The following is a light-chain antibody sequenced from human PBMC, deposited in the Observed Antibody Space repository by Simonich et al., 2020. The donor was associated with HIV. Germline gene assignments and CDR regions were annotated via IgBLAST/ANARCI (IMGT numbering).Light chain of an antibody. V-gene: IGKV1-12*01. J-gene: IGKJ1*01. CDR2: AAS. CDR3: QQANSFPRT. Sequence: DIQMTQSPSSVSASVGDRVTVTCRASQGIRSWLAWYQQKPGKAPKILIYAASSLQSGVPSRFRGSGSGTNFTLTISSLQPEDFATYYCQQANSFPRTFGQGTKVEIK. CDR1: QGIRSW.